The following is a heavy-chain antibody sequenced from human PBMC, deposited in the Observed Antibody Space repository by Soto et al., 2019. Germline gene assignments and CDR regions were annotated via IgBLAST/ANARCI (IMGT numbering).Heavy chain of an antibody. CDR2: IYYSGST. Sequence: SETLSLTCTVSGGSISSYYWSWIRQPPGKGLEWIGYIYYSGSTNYNPSLKSRVTISVDTSKNQFSLKLRSVTAADTAVYYGARHDRSSFDFWGQGTLVSVSS. CDR3: ARHDRSSFDF. D-gene: IGHD6-6*01. J-gene: IGHJ4*02. CDR1: GGSISSYY. V-gene: IGHV4-59*08.